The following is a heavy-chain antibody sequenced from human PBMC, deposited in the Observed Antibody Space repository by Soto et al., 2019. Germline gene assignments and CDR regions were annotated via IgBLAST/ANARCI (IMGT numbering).Heavy chain of an antibody. Sequence: GGSLRLSCAASGFTFSSYAMSWVRQAPGKGLEWVSAISGSGGSTYYAGSVKGRFTISRDNSKNTLYLQMNSLRAEDTAVYYCAKDKGDYDYYYGMDVWGQGTTVTVSS. CDR1: GFTFSSYA. CDR2: ISGSGGST. D-gene: IGHD2-21*02. V-gene: IGHV3-23*01. J-gene: IGHJ6*02. CDR3: AKDKGDYDYYYGMDV.